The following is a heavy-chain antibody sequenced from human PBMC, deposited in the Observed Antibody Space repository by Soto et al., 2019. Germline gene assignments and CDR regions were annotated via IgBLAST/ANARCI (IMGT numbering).Heavy chain of an antibody. CDR1: GYTFTGYY. CDR3: ARVPITGSGWYGNYXDY. V-gene: IGHV1-2*04. Sequence: ASVKVSCKASGYTFTGYYMHWVRQAPGQGLEWMGWINPNSGGTNYAQKFQGWVTMTRDTSISTAYMELSRLRSDDTAVYYCARVPITGSGWYGNYXDYWGQGTLVTVSS. D-gene: IGHD6-19*01. CDR2: INPNSGGT. J-gene: IGHJ4*02.